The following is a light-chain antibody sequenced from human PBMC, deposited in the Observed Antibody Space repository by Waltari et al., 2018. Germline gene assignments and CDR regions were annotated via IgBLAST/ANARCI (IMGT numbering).Light chain of an antibody. CDR1: QGISNW. CDR2: AAS. V-gene: IGKV1-12*01. CDR3: QQAKSFPLT. Sequence: DIQMSQSPSSVSASVGDRVTITCRASQGISNWLAWYQQKPGKPPKLLIYAASSLQSGVPSRFIGIGSGTEFTLSISSLQSEDFSTYDCQQAKSFPLTFGPGTKVDIK. J-gene: IGKJ3*01.